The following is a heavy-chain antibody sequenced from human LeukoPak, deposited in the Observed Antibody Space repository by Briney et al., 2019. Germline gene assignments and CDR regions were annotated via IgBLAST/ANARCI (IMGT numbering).Heavy chain of an antibody. Sequence: AASLSRCSATSGITFSSYSMNCARHAPGKGQEWVSSISSSSSYIYYADSVKGRFTISRDNAKNSLYLQMNSLRAEDTAVYYCARDDRDYGYYRRLLDVWGKGT. CDR3: ARDDRDYGYYRRLLDV. CDR2: ISSSSSYI. V-gene: IGHV3-21*01. J-gene: IGHJ6*03. CDR1: GITFSSYS. D-gene: IGHD4-17*01.